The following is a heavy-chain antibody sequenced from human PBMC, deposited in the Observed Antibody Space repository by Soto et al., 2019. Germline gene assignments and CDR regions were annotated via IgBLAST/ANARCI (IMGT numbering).Heavy chain of an antibody. V-gene: IGHV4-59*01. CDR2: IFYSGST. CDR3: AAENSGYRFGMDV. D-gene: IGHD3-16*02. J-gene: IGHJ6*02. CDR1: GGSISSYY. Sequence: QVQLQESGPGLVKPSETLSLTCTVSGGSISSYYWSWIRQPPGKGLEWLAYIFYSGSTSYNPALKHRLTISVRASKNQFSLKLRSVTAADTAVYYCAAENSGYRFGMDVWGQGTTVTVSS.